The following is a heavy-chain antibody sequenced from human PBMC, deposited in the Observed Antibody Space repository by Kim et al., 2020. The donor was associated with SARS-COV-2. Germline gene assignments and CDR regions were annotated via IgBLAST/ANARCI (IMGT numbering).Heavy chain of an antibody. V-gene: IGHV6-1*01. CDR1: GDSVSSNSVA. D-gene: IGHD6-13*01. J-gene: IGHJ5*02. CDR2: TYYRSKWYS. CDR3: ARAVAAAGSRYWFDP. Sequence: SQTLSLTCAISGDSVSSNSVAWNWIRQSPSRGLEWLGRTYYRSKWYSDYAVSVKSRITINPDTSKNQFSLQLNSVTPEDTVVYYCARAVAAAGSRYWFDPWGQGTLVTVSS.